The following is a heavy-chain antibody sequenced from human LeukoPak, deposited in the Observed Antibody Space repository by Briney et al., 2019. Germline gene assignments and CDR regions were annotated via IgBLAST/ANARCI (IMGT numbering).Heavy chain of an antibody. Sequence: GGSLRLSCEASGFRFSSYWMSWVRQAPGKGLEWVATIKQYGSEKYYVDSVKGRFTISRDNAKKSLFLQMDSLRGEDTAVYYCARAAEISALDNWGQATLVTVSS. CDR2: IKQYGSEK. CDR3: ARAAEISALDN. D-gene: IGHD6-13*01. CDR1: GFRFSSYW. J-gene: IGHJ4*02. V-gene: IGHV3-7*05.